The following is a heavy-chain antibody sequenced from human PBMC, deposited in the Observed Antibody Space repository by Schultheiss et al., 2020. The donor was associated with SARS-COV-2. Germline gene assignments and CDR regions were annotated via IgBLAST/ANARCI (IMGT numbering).Heavy chain of an antibody. J-gene: IGHJ6*03. D-gene: IGHD6-13*01. CDR2: ISSSSSTI. V-gene: IGHV3-48*01. Sequence: GGSLRLSCAASGFTVSSNYMSWVRQAPGKGLEWVSYISSSSSTIYYADSVKGRFTISRDNAKNKVYLQMNSLRAEDRAVYYCARGVGYSSSWEPNYYYYYYMDVWGKGTTVTVSS. CDR3: ARGVGYSSSWEPNYYYYYYMDV. CDR1: GFTVSSNY.